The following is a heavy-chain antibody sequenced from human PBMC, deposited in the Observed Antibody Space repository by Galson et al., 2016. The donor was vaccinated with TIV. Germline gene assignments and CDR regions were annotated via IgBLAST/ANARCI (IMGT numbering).Heavy chain of an antibody. CDR2: ISSSSSYI. CDR1: GFTFSSYS. CDR3: TRVPQTYSSSWYDFDY. V-gene: IGHV3-21*01. Sequence: SLRLSCAASGFTFSSYSMNWVRQAPGKGLEWVSSISSSSSYIYYADSVKGRFTISRDNAKNSLFLQMNSLRGEDTAVYYCTRVPQTYSSSWYDFDYWGQGALVTVSS. J-gene: IGHJ4*02. D-gene: IGHD6-13*01.